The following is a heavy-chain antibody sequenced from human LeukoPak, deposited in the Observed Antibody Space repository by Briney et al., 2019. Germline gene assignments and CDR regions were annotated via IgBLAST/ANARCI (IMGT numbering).Heavy chain of an antibody. CDR1: GGSFSGYY. CDR2: INHSGST. V-gene: IGHV4-34*01. Sequence: TSETLSLTCAAYGGSFSGYYWSWIRQPPGKGLEWIGEINHSGSTNYNPSLKSRVTISVDTSKNQFSLKLSSVTAADTAVYYCARGFGSYYYGMDVWGQGTTVTVSS. J-gene: IGHJ6*02. CDR3: ARGFGSYYYGMDV. D-gene: IGHD3-16*01.